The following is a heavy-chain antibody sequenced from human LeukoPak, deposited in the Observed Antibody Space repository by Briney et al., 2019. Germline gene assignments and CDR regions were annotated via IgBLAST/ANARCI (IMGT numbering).Heavy chain of an antibody. D-gene: IGHD2-15*01. CDR2: ISAYNGNT. CDR3: ARSEVVVAATVDY. Sequence: PGESLKISCKGSGYSFTSYGISWVRQAPGQGLEWMGWISAYNGNTNYAQKLQGRVTMTTDTSTSTAYMELRSLRSDDTAVYYCARSEVVVAATVDYWGQGTLVTVSS. V-gene: IGHV1-18*01. J-gene: IGHJ4*02. CDR1: GYSFTSYG.